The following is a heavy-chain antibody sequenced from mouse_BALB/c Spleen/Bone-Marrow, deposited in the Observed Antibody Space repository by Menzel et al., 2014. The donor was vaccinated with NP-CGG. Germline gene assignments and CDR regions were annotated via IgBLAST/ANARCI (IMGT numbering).Heavy chain of an antibody. CDR1: GYTFTDYA. J-gene: IGHJ4*01. CDR3: ARDAMDY. V-gene: IGHV1S137*01. CDR2: ISTYYGDA. Sequence: QVQLQQPGAELVRPGVSVKISCKGSGYTFTDYAMHWVKQSHAKSLEWIGVISTYYGDASYNQKFKGKATMTVDKSSSTAYMELARLTSEDSAIYYCARDAMDYWGQGTSVTASS.